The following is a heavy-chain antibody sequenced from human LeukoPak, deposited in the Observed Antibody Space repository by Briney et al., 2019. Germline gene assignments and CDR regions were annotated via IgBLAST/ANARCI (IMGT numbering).Heavy chain of an antibody. CDR2: MTSSSGYR. J-gene: IGHJ2*01. CDR1: GFTFSTYS. V-gene: IGHV3-21*01. Sequence: GGSLRLSCVASGFTFSTYSMNWVRQAPGKGLEWVSSMTSSSGYRDNADSVKGRFAISRDNAKNSLYLQMRSLRAEDTAVYFCARSDFSSWYFDLWGRGTLVTVSS. CDR3: ARSDFSSWYFDL.